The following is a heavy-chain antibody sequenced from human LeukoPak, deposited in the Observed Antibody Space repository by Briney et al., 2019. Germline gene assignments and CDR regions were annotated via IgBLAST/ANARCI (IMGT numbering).Heavy chain of an antibody. V-gene: IGHV3-7*03. D-gene: IGHD6-19*01. CDR1: GFTFSSYW. Sequence: GGSLRLSCAASGFTFSSYWMSWVRQAPGKGLEWVANIKQDGSEKYYVDSVKGRFTISRDNAKNSLYLQMNSLRAEDTAVYYCARDPTETSSGWFYYYYGMDVWGKGTTVTVSS. CDR3: ARDPTETSSGWFYYYYGMDV. CDR2: IKQDGSEK. J-gene: IGHJ6*04.